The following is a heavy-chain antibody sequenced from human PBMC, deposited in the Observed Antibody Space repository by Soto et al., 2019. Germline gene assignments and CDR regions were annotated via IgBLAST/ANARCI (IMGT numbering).Heavy chain of an antibody. D-gene: IGHD3-10*01. CDR3: AKSRMPYYASCLGY. V-gene: IGHV3-30*18. Sequence: QVQLVESGGGVVQPGRSLRLSCAASGFTFSSYGMHWVRQAPGKGLEWVALISYEGSNKYYADSVKDRFTISRDNSKNTLYLQMNSLRPEDTAVYYCAKSRMPYYASCLGYWGQGTLVTVSS. CDR2: ISYEGSNK. CDR1: GFTFSSYG. J-gene: IGHJ4*02.